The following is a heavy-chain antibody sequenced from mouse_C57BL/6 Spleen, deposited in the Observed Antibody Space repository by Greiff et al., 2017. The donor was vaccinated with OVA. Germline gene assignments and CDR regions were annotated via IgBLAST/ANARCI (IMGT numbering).Heavy chain of an antibody. D-gene: IGHD1-1*01. CDR3: TKGIITTVVATPGFAY. J-gene: IGHJ3*01. Sequence: QVQLQQSGAELVRPGASVTLSCKASGYTFTDYEMHWVKQTPVHGLEWIGAIDPETGGTAYNRKFKGKAILTADKSSSTAYMELRSLTSEDSAVYYCTKGIITTVVATPGFAYWGQGTLVTVSA. CDR1: GYTFTDYE. V-gene: IGHV1-15*01. CDR2: IDPETGGT.